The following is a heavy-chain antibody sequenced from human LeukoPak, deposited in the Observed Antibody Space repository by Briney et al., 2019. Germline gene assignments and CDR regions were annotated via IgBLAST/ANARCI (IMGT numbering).Heavy chain of an antibody. Sequence: GGSLRLSCAASGFTFSSYAMHWVRQAPGKGLEWVAVISYDGSNKYYADSVKGRFTISRDNSKDTLYLQMSSLRPEDTAVYYCARVGYSRSLVYWGQGTLVTVSS. J-gene: IGHJ4*02. CDR3: ARVGYSRSLVY. CDR1: GFTFSSYA. D-gene: IGHD6-6*01. V-gene: IGHV3-30*04. CDR2: ISYDGSNK.